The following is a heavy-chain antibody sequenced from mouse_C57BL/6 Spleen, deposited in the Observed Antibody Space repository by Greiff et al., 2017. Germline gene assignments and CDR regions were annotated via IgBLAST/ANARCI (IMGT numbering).Heavy chain of an antibody. Sequence: QVQLQQSGVELMKPGASVKLSCKATGYTFTGSWIEWVKQRPGHGLEWIGEILPGSGSTNYNEKFKGKATVTADTSSNTAYMQVSSLTTEDSAIYYSERRRYGDAMDYWGQGTSVTVSS. J-gene: IGHJ4*01. D-gene: IGHD2-14*01. CDR2: ILPGSGST. CDR1: GYTFTGSW. V-gene: IGHV1-9*01. CDR3: ERRRYGDAMDY.